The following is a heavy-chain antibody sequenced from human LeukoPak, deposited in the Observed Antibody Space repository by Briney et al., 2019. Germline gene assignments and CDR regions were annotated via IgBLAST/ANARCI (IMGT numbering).Heavy chain of an antibody. Sequence: ASVKVSCKASGGAFSSYAISWVRQAPGQGLEWMGWISAYNGNTNYAQKLQGRVTMTTDTSTSTAYMELRSLRSDDTAVYYCAGGGGYCSGSSCYWEVYYYYGMDVWGQGTTVTVSS. V-gene: IGHV1-18*01. CDR2: ISAYNGNT. CDR1: GGAFSSYA. CDR3: AGGGGYCSGSSCYWEVYYYYGMDV. J-gene: IGHJ6*02. D-gene: IGHD2-15*01.